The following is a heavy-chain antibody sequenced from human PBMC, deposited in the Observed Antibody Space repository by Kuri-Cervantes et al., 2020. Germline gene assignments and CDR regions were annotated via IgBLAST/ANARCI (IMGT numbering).Heavy chain of an antibody. CDR3: ARLSSIYDFWSGYNMDV. J-gene: IGHJ6*02. CDR2: MNPNSGNT. V-gene: IGHV1-8*01. Sequence: ASVKVSCKASGYTFTSYDINWVRQATGQGLEWMGWMNPNSGNTGYAQKFQGRVTITADESTSTAYMELSSLRSEDTAVYYCARLSSIYDFWSGYNMDVWGQGTTVTVSS. CDR1: GYTFTSYD. D-gene: IGHD3-3*01.